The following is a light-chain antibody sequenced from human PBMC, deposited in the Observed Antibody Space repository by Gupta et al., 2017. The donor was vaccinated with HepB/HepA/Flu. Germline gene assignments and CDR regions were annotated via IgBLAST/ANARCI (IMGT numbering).Light chain of an antibody. V-gene: IGKV1-27*01. CDR2: AAS. CDR3: QSYYSVPPT. J-gene: IGKJ2*01. CDR1: QGISNF. Sequence: DIQMTQSPFSLSASVGDTVTIACRASQGISNFLAWYQQKPGKVPQLLIFAASTLQSGVPSRFSGSGSGTDFTLTISSLQPDDVASYYCQSYYSVPPTFGQGTKLEIK.